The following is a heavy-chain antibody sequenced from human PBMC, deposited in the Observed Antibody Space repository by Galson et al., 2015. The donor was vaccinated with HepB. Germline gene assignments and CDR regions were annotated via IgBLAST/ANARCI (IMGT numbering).Heavy chain of an antibody. D-gene: IGHD1-14*01. CDR2: IESGDKK. V-gene: IGHV3-66*01. Sequence: SLRLSCAASGFTVSGTYMIWVRQAPGKGLECVSLIESGDKKYYIDSVKGRFTISRDNSFNTMSLQLNSLRAEDSGVYYCAVSGTPGGFDFWGQGTMVTVSS. CDR3: AVSGTPGGFDF. CDR1: GFTVSGTY. J-gene: IGHJ3*01.